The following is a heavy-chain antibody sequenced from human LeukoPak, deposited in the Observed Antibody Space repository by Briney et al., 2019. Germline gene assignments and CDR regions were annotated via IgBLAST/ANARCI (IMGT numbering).Heavy chain of an antibody. CDR2: ISYDGSNK. J-gene: IGHJ4*02. Sequence: GGSLRLSCAASGFTFSSYGMHWVRQAPSKGLEWVAVISYDGSNKYYADSVKGRFTISRDNSKNTLYLQMNSLRAEDTAVYYCAKDVEYSSTLDYWGQGTLVPVSS. V-gene: IGHV3-30*18. D-gene: IGHD6-6*01. CDR1: GFTFSSYG. CDR3: AKDVEYSSTLDY.